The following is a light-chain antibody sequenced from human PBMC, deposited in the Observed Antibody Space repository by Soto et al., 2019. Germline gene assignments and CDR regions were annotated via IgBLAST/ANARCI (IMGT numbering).Light chain of an antibody. Sequence: QSALTQPPSVSGSPGRSVTLSCTGTSSDVGSYNRVSWYQQPPGTAPKLMIYEVSNRPSGVPDRFSGSKSGNTASLTISGLQAEDEADYYCNSFTTSSTYVFGTGTKVTVL. CDR3: NSFTTSSTYV. J-gene: IGLJ1*01. V-gene: IGLV2-18*02. CDR1: SSDVGSYNR. CDR2: EVS.